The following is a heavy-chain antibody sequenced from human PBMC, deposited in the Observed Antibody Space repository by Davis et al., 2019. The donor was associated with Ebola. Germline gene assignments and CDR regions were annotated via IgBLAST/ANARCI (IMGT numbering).Heavy chain of an antibody. CDR3: ARDQRYFDL. V-gene: IGHV4-59*01. Sequence: SETLSLTCTVSGGSISSYYWSWIRQPPGKGLGWIGYIYYSGSTNYNPSLKSRVTISVDTSKNQFSLKLSSVTAADTAVYYCARDQRYFDLWGRGTLVTVSS. CDR2: IYYSGST. CDR1: GGSISSYY. J-gene: IGHJ2*01.